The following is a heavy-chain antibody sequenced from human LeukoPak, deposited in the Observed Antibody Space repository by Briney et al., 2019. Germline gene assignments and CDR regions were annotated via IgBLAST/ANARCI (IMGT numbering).Heavy chain of an antibody. D-gene: IGHD6-6*01. CDR3: VITSATGPLDY. V-gene: IGHV3-64D*09. J-gene: IGHJ4*02. CDR1: GFTFSSYA. CDR2: ISGNGGNT. Sequence: GGSLRLSCSASGFTFSSYAMHWVRQAPGKGLEYVSAISGNGGNTYYADSLKGRFTISRDNSKNTLYLQMSSLRVEDTAVDYCVITSATGPLDYWGQGTLVTVSS.